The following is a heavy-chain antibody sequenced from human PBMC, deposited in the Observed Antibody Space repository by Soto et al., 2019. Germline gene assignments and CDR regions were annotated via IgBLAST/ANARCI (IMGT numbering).Heavy chain of an antibody. J-gene: IGHJ5*02. V-gene: IGHV3-23*01. Sequence: PGGSLRLSCADSGFTFSSYAMSGVRRAAGRWLEWPSGLTGSGRNTYYAHCVKGRSNNSRDNSKNTLYLQINRQRDNHQRVYYCENGENGAIRHWFETWGQGTLV. CDR1: GFTFSSYA. CDR3: ENGENGAIRHWFET. CDR2: LTGSGRNT. D-gene: IGHD3-10*01.